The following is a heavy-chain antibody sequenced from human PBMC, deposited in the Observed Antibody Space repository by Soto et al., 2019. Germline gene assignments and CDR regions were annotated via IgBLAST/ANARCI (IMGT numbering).Heavy chain of an antibody. CDR2: ISPYNGNT. CDR3: ARDLDGSGSYYTDY. D-gene: IGHD3-10*01. CDR1: GYTFSIYG. Sequence: ASVKVSCKASGYTFSIYGINWVRQAPGQGLEWMGWISPYNGNTKYAQNLQGRVTMTTDTSTSTAYMELRSLGSDDTAVYYCARDLDGSGSYYTDYWGQGTLVTVSS. J-gene: IGHJ4*02. V-gene: IGHV1-18*01.